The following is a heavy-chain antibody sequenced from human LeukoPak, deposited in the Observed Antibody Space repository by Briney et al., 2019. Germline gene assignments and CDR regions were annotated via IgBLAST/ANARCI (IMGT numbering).Heavy chain of an antibody. CDR3: ARDHYGLHYFDY. Sequence: GGSLRLSCAASGFTFSSYDMHWVRQATGKGLEWVSAIGTAGDTYYPGSVKGRFTISGENAKNSLYLQMNSLRAEDTAVYYCARDHYGLHYFDYWGQGTLVTVSS. V-gene: IGHV3-13*01. J-gene: IGHJ4*02. CDR2: IGTAGDT. D-gene: IGHD3-10*01. CDR1: GFTFSSYD.